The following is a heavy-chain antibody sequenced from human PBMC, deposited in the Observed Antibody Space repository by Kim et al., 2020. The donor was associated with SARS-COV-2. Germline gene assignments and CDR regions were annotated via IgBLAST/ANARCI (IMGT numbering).Heavy chain of an antibody. D-gene: IGHD2-2*02. CDR1: GGSFSGYY. V-gene: IGHV4-34*01. J-gene: IGHJ5*02. CDR2: INHSGST. CDR3: ARGVQRVPIPSRRNWFDP. Sequence: SETLSLTCAVYGGSFSGYYWSWIRQPPGKGLEWIGEINHSGSTNYNPSLKSRVTISVDTSKNQFSLKLSSVTAADTAVYYCARGVQRVPIPSRRNWFDPWGQGTLVTVSS.